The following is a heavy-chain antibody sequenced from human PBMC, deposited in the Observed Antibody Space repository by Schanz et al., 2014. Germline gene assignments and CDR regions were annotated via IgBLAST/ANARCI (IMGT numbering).Heavy chain of an antibody. Sequence: EEQLLESGGALVQPGGSLRLSCAASGFSFSNYALVWVRQPPGKGLEWISGISGFGTGAYYADSVKGRFSISRDNSKNTLYLQMNSLRAEDTAVYYCAKDCPSDYGDHCFDFWGQGTLVTVSS. V-gene: IGHV3-23*01. J-gene: IGHJ4*02. CDR1: GFSFSNYA. D-gene: IGHD4-17*01. CDR3: AKDCPSDYGDHCFDF. CDR2: ISGFGTGA.